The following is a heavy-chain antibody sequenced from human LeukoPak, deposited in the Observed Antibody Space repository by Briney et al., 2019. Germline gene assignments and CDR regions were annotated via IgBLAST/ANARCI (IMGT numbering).Heavy chain of an antibody. CDR1: GYTFTSYG. CDR2: ISAYNGNT. D-gene: IGHD3-22*01. Sequence: GASVKVSCKASGYTFTSYGISWVRQAPGQGLEWMGWISAYNGNTNYAQKLQGRVTMTTDTSTSTVYMELSSLRSEDTAVYYCARDGDDSSGYYYDYWGQGTLVTVSS. V-gene: IGHV1-18*01. CDR3: ARDGDDSSGYYYDY. J-gene: IGHJ4*02.